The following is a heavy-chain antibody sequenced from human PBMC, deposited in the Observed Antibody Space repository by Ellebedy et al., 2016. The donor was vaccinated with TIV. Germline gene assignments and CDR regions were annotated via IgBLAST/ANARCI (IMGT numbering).Heavy chain of an antibody. V-gene: IGHV3-33*06. CDR2: LWYDGSRE. Sequence: GESLKISCAASGFTFSTYGMHWVRQAPGKGLEWVAVLWYDGSREYYADSVKGRFTISRDNSKNTLYLQMNSLRAEDTAVYYCAKGCGGSCYWEAYWGQGTLVTVSS. CDR1: GFTFSTYG. CDR3: AKGCGGSCYWEAY. D-gene: IGHD2-15*01. J-gene: IGHJ4*02.